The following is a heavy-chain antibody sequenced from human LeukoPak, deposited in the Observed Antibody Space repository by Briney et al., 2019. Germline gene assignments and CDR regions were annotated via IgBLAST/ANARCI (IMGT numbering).Heavy chain of an antibody. CDR2: ISYDGSNK. J-gene: IGHJ4*02. CDR1: GFTFSSYG. Sequence: PGRSLRLSCAASGFTFSSYGMHWVRQAPGKGLEWVAVISYDGSNKYYADSVKGRFTISRDNSKNTLYLQMNSLRAEDTAVYYCAKEKTAAAGGLDYWGQGTLVTVSS. V-gene: IGHV3-30*18. CDR3: AKEKTAAAGGLDY. D-gene: IGHD6-13*01.